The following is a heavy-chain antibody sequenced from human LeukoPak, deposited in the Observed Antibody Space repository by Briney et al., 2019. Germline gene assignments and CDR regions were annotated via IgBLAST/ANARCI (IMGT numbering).Heavy chain of an antibody. CDR2: IRYDGSNK. V-gene: IGHV3-30*02. J-gene: IGHJ4*02. CDR3: AKDSGTVVTPDYFDY. D-gene: IGHD4-23*01. CDR1: GFTFSSYG. Sequence: GESLRLSCAASGFTFSSYGMHWVRQAPGKGLEWVAFIRYDGSNKYYADSVRGRFTISRDNSKNTLYLQMNSLRAEDTAVYYCAKDSGTVVTPDYFDYWGQGTLVTVSS.